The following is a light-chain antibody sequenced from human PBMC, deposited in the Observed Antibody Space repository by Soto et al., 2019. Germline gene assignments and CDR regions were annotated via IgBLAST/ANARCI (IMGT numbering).Light chain of an antibody. J-gene: IGKJ4*01. V-gene: IGKV3-15*01. CDR3: QQYNKWPLT. Sequence: EIVMTQSPATLSVSPGERATLSCRASQSVSSNLAWYQQKPGQAPRLLIYGASTRATGIPARFSGSGSGTEFTITISSLQSEDFAVYYCQQYNKWPLTFGGGTKVEF. CDR2: GAS. CDR1: QSVSSN.